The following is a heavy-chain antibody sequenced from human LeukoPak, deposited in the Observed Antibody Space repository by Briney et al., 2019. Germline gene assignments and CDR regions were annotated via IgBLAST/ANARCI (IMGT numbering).Heavy chain of an antibody. V-gene: IGHV3-33*01. CDR1: GFTFSSYG. D-gene: IGHD3-10*01. CDR3: STEDVSGSFDY. Sequence: GGSLRLSYAASGFTFSSYGMHWVRQAPGQGLEWVAVIWYDGTTKYYADSVKGRFTISRDNSKNTLYLQMNSLSVEDTAVYFCSTEDVSGSFDYWGQGTPVTVSS. CDR2: IWYDGTTK. J-gene: IGHJ4*02.